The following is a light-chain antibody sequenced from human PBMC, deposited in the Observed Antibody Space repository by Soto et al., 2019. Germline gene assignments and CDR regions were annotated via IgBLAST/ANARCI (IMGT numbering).Light chain of an antibody. CDR3: QTWGAGHVV. CDR2: VKGDGSH. V-gene: IGLV4-69*01. J-gene: IGLJ2*01. Sequence: QPVLTQSPSASASPGASVKLTCTLSSGHSSYAIAWHQQQPEKGPRYLMKVKGDGSHTKGDGIPDRFSGSSSGAERYLTISSLQSEDEADYYCQTWGAGHVVFGGGTKLTVL. CDR1: SGHSSYA.